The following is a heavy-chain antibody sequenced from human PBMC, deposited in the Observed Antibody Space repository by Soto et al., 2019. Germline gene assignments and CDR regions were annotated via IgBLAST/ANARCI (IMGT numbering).Heavy chain of an antibody. Sequence: GGSLRLSCAASGFTVSSNYMSWVRQAPGKGLEWVSVIYSGGSTYYADSEKGRFTISRDNSKNTLYFQMNSLRAEDTAVYYCARTSTVFGVVIPYYYYYMDVWGKGTTVTVSS. D-gene: IGHD3-3*01. CDR2: IYSGGST. CDR3: ARTSTVFGVVIPYYYYYMDV. CDR1: GFTVSSNY. V-gene: IGHV3-66*01. J-gene: IGHJ6*03.